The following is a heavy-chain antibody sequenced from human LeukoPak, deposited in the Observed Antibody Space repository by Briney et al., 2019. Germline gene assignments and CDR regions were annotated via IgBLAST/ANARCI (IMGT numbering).Heavy chain of an antibody. V-gene: IGHV3-21*01. D-gene: IGHD4-17*01. CDR3: ARDITDDYGDLFDY. J-gene: IGHJ4*02. CDR1: GFTFSSYS. CDR2: ISSSSSYI. Sequence: GGSLRLSCAASGFTFSSYSMNWVRQAPGKGLEWVSSISSSSSYIYYADSVKGRFTISRDNAKNSLYLQMNSLRAEDTAVYYCARDITDDYGDLFDYWGQGTLVTASS.